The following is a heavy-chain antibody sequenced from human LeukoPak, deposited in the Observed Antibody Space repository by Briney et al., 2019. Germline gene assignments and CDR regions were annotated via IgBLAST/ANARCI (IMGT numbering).Heavy chain of an antibody. J-gene: IGHJ4*02. CDR2: IYYSGST. CDR1: GGSISSYY. V-gene: IGHV4-59*01. CDR3: ARDYYGSGSYYFDY. Sequence: PSETLSLTCTVSGGSISSYYWSWLRQPPGKGLEWIGYIYYSGSTNYNPSLKSRVTISVDTSKNQFSLELSSVTAADTAVYYCARDYYGSGSYYFDYWGQGTLVTVSS. D-gene: IGHD3-10*01.